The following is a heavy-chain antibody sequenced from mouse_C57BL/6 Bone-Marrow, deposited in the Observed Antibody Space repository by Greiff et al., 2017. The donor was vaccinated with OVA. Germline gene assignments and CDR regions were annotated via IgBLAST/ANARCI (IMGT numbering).Heavy chain of an antibody. J-gene: IGHJ2*01. V-gene: IGHV1-53*01. Sequence: QVQLQQPGTELVKPGASVKLSCKASGYTFTSYWMHWVKQRPGQGLEWIGNINPSNGGTNYNEKFKSKATLTVDKSSSTAYMQRSSLTSEDSAVDYCARPITTVEYFDYWGQGTTLTVSS. D-gene: IGHD1-1*01. CDR1: GYTFTSYW. CDR3: ARPITTVEYFDY. CDR2: INPSNGGT.